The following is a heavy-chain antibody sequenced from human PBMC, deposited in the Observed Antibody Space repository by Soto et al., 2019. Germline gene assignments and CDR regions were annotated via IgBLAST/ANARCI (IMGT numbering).Heavy chain of an antibody. Sequence: GGSLRLSCAASGFTFSTYSMNWVRQAPGKGLEWVSSISGSGNYTHYADFLRGRFTISRDNAKTSLYLQMNSLRAEDTAVYYCAREGINNYNEYYFDSWGQGTVVTV. CDR3: AREGINNYNEYYFDS. V-gene: IGHV3-21*01. CDR1: GFTFSTYS. J-gene: IGHJ4*02. D-gene: IGHD4-4*01. CDR2: ISGSGNYT.